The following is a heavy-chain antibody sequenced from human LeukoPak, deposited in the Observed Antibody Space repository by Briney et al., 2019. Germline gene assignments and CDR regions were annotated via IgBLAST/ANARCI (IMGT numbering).Heavy chain of an antibody. CDR1: GDSISSSSYY. Sequence: NPSETLSLTCTVSGDSISSSSYYWGWIRQPPGKGLEWIGYIYYSGSTNYNPSLKSRVTISVDTSKNQFSLKLSSVTAAETAVYYCVGAVAGYQRGVFDYWGQGTLVTVSS. D-gene: IGHD3-9*01. CDR3: VGAVAGYQRGVFDY. CDR2: IYYSGST. V-gene: IGHV4-61*05. J-gene: IGHJ4*02.